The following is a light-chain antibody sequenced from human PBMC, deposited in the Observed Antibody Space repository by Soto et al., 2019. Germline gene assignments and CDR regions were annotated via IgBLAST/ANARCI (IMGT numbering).Light chain of an antibody. J-gene: IGLJ3*02. CDR2: AVS. CDR1: SSDVGGYNY. Sequence: QPVLTQPASVSGSPGQSITISCTGTSSDVGGYNYVSWYQQHPGKAPKLMIYAVSNRPSGVSNRFSGSKSGNTASLTISGLQAEDEADYYCSSYTSSITWVFGGGTQMTVL. V-gene: IGLV2-14*01. CDR3: SSYTSSITWV.